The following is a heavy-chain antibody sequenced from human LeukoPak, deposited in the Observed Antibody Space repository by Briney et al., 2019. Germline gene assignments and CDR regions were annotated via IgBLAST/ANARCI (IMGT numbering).Heavy chain of an antibody. Sequence: SVKVSCMASGGTFSSYAISWVRQAPGQGLEWMGGIIPIFGTANYAQKFQGRVTITADKSTSTAYMELSSLRSEDTAVYYCAVRSLLLDVIDYWGQGTLVTVSS. CDR3: AVRSLLLDVIDY. V-gene: IGHV1-69*06. J-gene: IGHJ4*02. D-gene: IGHD2-15*01. CDR1: GGTFSSYA. CDR2: IIPIFGTA.